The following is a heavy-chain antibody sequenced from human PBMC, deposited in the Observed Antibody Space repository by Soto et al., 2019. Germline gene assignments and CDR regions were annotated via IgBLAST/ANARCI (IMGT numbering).Heavy chain of an antibody. J-gene: IGHJ6*02. V-gene: IGHV4-30-2*01. CDR1: GGSVSSGVFS. CDR3: ARGHYYYAMDV. CDR2: ISHGGSP. Sequence: SETLSLTCAVSGGSVSSGVFSWNWIRQPPGQGLEWIGYISHGGSPHYTPSLRSRVSISVDRSTNVISLNLTSMTPADTAVYFCARGHYYYAMDVWGQGTTVPSP.